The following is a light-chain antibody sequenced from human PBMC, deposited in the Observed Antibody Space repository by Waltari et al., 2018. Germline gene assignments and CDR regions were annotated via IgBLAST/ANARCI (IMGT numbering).Light chain of an antibody. J-gene: IGKJ5*01. V-gene: IGKV1-39*01. CDR1: QNIRTY. Sequence: DIQMTQSPSSVSASVGDRVTMTCRASQNIRTYLNWYQQKPGKAPKVLIYGASNLQSGVPSRFSGSGSGTDFSLTISSLQPEDFATYYCQQSLKTPITFGQGTRLQIK. CDR3: QQSLKTPIT. CDR2: GAS.